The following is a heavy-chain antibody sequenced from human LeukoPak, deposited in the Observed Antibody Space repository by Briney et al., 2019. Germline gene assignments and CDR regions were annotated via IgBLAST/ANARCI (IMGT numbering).Heavy chain of an antibody. D-gene: IGHD3-16*01. J-gene: IGHJ3*02. Sequence: GGSLRLSCAAPGFTFSSYGMDWVRQAPGKGLEWVAVISYDGSNKYYADSVKGRFTISRDNSKNTLYVQMNSLRAEDTAVYYCAKSPFGGVFDGFDIWGQGTMVTVSS. CDR3: AKSPFGGVFDGFDI. V-gene: IGHV3-30*18. CDR1: GFTFSSYG. CDR2: ISYDGSNK.